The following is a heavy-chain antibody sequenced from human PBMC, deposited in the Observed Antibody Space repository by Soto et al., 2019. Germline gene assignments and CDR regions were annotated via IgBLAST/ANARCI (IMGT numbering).Heavy chain of an antibody. CDR2: INHSGNT. CDR1: VGSFSGYY. D-gene: IGHD5-12*01. Sequence: SETLSLTCAVYVGSFSGYYWTWIRQPPGKGLEWIGQINHSGNTKYNPSLKSRVSMSVDTSKNQFSLRLISVTAADTAKYFCAREGNLGRWLQPLDFWGQGTLVTVSS. V-gene: IGHV4-34*01. CDR3: AREGNLGRWLQPLDF. J-gene: IGHJ4*02.